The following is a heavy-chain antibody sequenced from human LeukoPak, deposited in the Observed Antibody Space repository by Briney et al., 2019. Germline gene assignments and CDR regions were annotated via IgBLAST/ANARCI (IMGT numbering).Heavy chain of an antibody. CDR1: RVTPTSYS. D-gene: IGHD7-27*01. Sequence: RRTLRPSCVLSRVTPTSYSMSSVRPAPGKGLEWVANINQDGDEKYYVDSVKGRFTISRDNAKNSLYLQMISLRAEDTAVYYCASWGDWGQGTLVTVSS. CDR3: ASWGD. CDR2: INQDGDEK. V-gene: IGHV3-7*03. J-gene: IGHJ4*02.